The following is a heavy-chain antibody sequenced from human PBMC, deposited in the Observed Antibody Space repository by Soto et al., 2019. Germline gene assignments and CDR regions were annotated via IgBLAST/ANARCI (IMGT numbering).Heavy chain of an antibody. CDR1: GYTFTNFG. V-gene: IGHV1-18*01. CDR2: ISAYNGNT. J-gene: IGHJ4*02. Sequence: QVQLVQSGAEVKKPGASVKVSCKTSGYTFTNFGLSWVRQAPGQGLEWMGWISAYNGNTNYAQNFQGRVTMTTDTATRTAYMELRSLRSHDTAVYYCARGGTPIDYCGQGTLVTVSS. CDR3: ARGGTPIDY. D-gene: IGHD3-16*01.